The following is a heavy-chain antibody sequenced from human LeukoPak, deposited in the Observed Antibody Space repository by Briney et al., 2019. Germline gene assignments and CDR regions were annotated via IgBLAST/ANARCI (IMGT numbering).Heavy chain of an antibody. CDR3: ATADKWEPLDY. CDR2: FEPGDGEP. CDR1: GNSLSETS. D-gene: IGHD1-26*01. V-gene: IGHV1-24*01. J-gene: IGHJ4*02. Sequence: ASVKVSCKVSGNSLSETSIHWVRQAPGQWLEWMGGFEPGDGEPIFAQRFQGRFSMSEDTSTDTAYMELSSLTLEDTAVYYCATADKWEPLDYWGQGTLVTVSS.